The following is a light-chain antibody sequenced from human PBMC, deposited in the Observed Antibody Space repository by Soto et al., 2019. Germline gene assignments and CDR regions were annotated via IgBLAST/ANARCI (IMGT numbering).Light chain of an antibody. Sequence: EIVLTQSPGTLSLSPGERATLSCRASQSVTKNYLAWYQQKPGQAPRLLIYGPSSSATGIPDSFSGRGSGIDFSLSISRLEPEDFAVYYCHQYATSPQTFGQGTKVEIK. J-gene: IGKJ1*01. V-gene: IGKV3-20*01. CDR1: QSVTKNY. CDR3: HQYATSPQT. CDR2: GPS.